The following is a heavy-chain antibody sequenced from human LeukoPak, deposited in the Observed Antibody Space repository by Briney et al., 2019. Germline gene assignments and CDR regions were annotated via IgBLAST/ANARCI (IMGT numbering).Heavy chain of an antibody. CDR3: ARDSTVTSSYYFDY. J-gene: IGHJ4*02. Sequence: PSETLSLTCTVSGGSISSISNYWGWIRQPPGKGLEWIGSIYYSGSTYYNPSLESRVTISIDTSKNQFSLKLSSVTAADTAVYYCARDSTVTSSYYFDYWGQGTLVTVSS. V-gene: IGHV4-39*07. CDR2: IYYSGST. CDR1: GGSISSISNY. D-gene: IGHD4-17*01.